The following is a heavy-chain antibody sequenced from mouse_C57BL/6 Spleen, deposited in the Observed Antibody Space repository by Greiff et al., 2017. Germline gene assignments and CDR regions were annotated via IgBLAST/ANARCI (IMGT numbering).Heavy chain of an antibody. J-gene: IGHJ3*01. CDR2: LYPRSGNT. CDR1: GYTFTSYG. Sequence: QVQLKQSGAELARPGASVKLSCKASGYTFTSYGISWVKQSTGQGLEWIGELYPRSGNTYYNEKFKGKATLTADKSSSTAYMELRSLTSEDSAVYFCARDDYDVIAWFAYRGQGTLVTVSA. D-gene: IGHD2-4*01. CDR3: ARDDYDVIAWFAY. V-gene: IGHV1-81*01.